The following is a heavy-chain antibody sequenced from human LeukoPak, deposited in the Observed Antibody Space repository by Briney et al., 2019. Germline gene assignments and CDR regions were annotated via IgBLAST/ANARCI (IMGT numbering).Heavy chain of an antibody. D-gene: IGHD6-19*01. CDR3: ARTAIAVAGTPFDY. CDR1: GVSITTYY. CDR2: LYASGPT. V-gene: IGHV4-4*07. J-gene: IGHJ4*02. Sequence: SETLSLTCSVSGVSITTYYWSWFRQTARKGPDWIGRLYASGPTNYNPSLKSRVTISVDTSKNQFSLKLSSVTAADTAVYYCARTAIAVAGTPFDYWGQGTLVTVSS.